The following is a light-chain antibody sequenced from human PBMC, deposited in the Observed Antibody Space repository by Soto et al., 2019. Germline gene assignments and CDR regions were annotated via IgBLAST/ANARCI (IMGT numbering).Light chain of an antibody. CDR3: GTWDSSLSAAV. CDR2: ENN. J-gene: IGLJ7*01. CDR1: RSNIGNNY. Sequence: QSVLTQPPSVSAAPGQTVTISCSGSRSNIGNNYVSWYQQLPGTAPKLLIYENNKRPSGIPDRFSGSKSGTSATLGITGLQTGDEADYYCGTWDSSLSAAVFGGGTQLTVL. V-gene: IGLV1-51*02.